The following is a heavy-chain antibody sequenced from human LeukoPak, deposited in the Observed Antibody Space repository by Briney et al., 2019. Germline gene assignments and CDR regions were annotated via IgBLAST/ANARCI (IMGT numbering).Heavy chain of an antibody. V-gene: IGHV4-59*01. D-gene: IGHD3-10*01. CDR3: ARVGTYYRSLDS. CDR2: IYHSGGT. J-gene: IGHJ4*02. Sequence: PSETLSLTCTVSGGSINDASWNWIRQPPGQGLELIGYIYHSGGTNYNPSLKSRVTISLDTSKNQFSLKLSSVTAADTAVYYCARVGTYYRSLDSWGQGTLVTVSS. CDR1: GGSINDAS.